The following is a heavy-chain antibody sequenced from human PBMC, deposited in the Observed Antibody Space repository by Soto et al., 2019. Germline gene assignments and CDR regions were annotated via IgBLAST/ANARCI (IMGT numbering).Heavy chain of an antibody. CDR2: INHSGST. D-gene: IGHD6-6*01. J-gene: IGHJ6*03. V-gene: IGHV4-34*01. CDR3: ARGEDVRSSPNYYYYYYMDV. Sequence: SETLSLTCAVYGGSFSGYYWSWIRQPPGKGLEWIGEINHSGSTNYNPSLKSRVTISVDTSKNQFSLKLSSVTAADTAVYYCARGEDVRSSPNYYYYYYMDVWGKGTTVTVSS. CDR1: GGSFSGYY.